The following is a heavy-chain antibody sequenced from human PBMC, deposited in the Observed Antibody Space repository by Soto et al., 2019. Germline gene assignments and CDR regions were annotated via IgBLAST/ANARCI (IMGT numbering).Heavy chain of an antibody. CDR2: ISAYNGNT. CDR3: AITDVISHLLTAPGGLDY. V-gene: IGHV1-18*01. CDR1: GYTFTSYG. D-gene: IGHD3-9*01. J-gene: IGHJ4*02. Sequence: QVQLVQSGAEVKKPGASVKVSCKASGYTFTSYGISWVRQAPGQGLEWMGWISAYNGNTNYAQKLQGRVTMTKDTSTSTAYMELRSLRSDDTAVYYCAITDVISHLLTAPGGLDYWGQGTLVTVSS.